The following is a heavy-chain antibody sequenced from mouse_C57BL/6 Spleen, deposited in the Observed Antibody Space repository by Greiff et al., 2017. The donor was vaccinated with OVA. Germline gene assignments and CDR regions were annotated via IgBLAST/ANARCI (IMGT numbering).Heavy chain of an antibody. J-gene: IGHJ2*01. V-gene: IGHV5-17*01. D-gene: IGHD4-1*01. CDR2: ISSGSSTI. CDR3: ARRANWDEFDY. CDR1: GFTFSDYG. Sequence: EVKLVESGGGLVKPGGSLKLSCAASGFTFSDYGMHWVRQAPEKGLEWVAYISSGSSTIYYADTVKGRFTISRDNAKNTLFLQMTSLRSEDTAMDYCARRANWDEFDYWGQGTTLTVSS.